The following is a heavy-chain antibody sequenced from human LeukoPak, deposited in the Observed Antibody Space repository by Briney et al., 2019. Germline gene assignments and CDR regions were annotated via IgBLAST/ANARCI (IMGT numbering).Heavy chain of an antibody. CDR2: IWYEGSNK. V-gene: IGHV3-30*02. CDR1: GFTFSTYG. Sequence: GGSLRLSCVASGFTFSTYGMHWVRQAPGKGLEWVAVIWYEGSNKYYADSVKGRFTISRDTSKNTLYLQMNSLRVEDTAVYYCAKKGMSYYDTSGYDYWGQGTLVTVSS. D-gene: IGHD3-22*01. CDR3: AKKGMSYYDTSGYDY. J-gene: IGHJ4*02.